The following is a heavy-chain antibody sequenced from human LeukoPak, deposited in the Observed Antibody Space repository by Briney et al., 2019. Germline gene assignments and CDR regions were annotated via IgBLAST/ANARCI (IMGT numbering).Heavy chain of an antibody. CDR3: AKTYGSGSYYNVFDY. CDR1: GFTFSSYA. J-gene: IGHJ4*02. V-gene: IGHV3-23*01. Sequence: GGSLRLSCAASGFTFSSYAMSWVRQAPGKGLEWVSAISGSGGSTYYADSVKGRFTISRDNSKNTLYLQMNSLRAEDTAVYYCAKTYGSGSYYNVFDYWGQGTLVTVSS. CDR2: ISGSGGST. D-gene: IGHD3-10*01.